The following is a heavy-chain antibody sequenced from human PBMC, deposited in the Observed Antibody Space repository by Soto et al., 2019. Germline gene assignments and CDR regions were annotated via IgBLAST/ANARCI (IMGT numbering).Heavy chain of an antibody. CDR3: SIVGSGSSTSVAY. V-gene: IGHV3-66*01. Sequence: VQLVESGGGLVQPGGSLRLSCAASGFNVSSTSMSWVRQAPGKGLEWVSVIYSGAGTHYAGSVKGRFTISRDTSKNTRYLPRTSWRFEESAVYYCSIVGSGSSTSVAYWGQGTRVTVSS. D-gene: IGHD2-2*01. J-gene: IGHJ4*02. CDR2: IYSGAGT. CDR1: GFNVSSTS.